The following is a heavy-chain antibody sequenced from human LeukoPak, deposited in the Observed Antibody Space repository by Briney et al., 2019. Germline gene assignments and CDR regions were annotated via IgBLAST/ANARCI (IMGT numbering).Heavy chain of an antibody. Sequence: SETLSLTCTVSGGSISTYYWYWIRQPPGKGLEWIGYIYYSGSTNYNPSLKSRVTISMDTSKNQFSLKLSSVTAADTAVYYCARGGGSSGWPYFDYWGQGTLVTVSS. CDR3: ARGGGSSGWPYFDY. J-gene: IGHJ4*02. V-gene: IGHV4-59*01. D-gene: IGHD6-19*01. CDR2: IYYSGST. CDR1: GGSISTYY.